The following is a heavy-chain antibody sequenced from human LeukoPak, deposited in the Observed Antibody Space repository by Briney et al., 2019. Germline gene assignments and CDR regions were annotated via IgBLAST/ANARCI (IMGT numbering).Heavy chain of an antibody. CDR1: GGSINISY. J-gene: IGHJ3*02. CDR2: IYYRGST. CDR3: ARSGVFTGYDAFDI. V-gene: IGHV4-59*08. Sequence: SETLSLTCTVSGGSINISYWSWIRQPPGKGLEWIGYIYYRGSTNYNPSLKSRVTISVDTSKNQYSLKLSSVTAADTAVYYCARSGVFTGYDAFDIWGQATRVTVSS. D-gene: IGHD6-13*01.